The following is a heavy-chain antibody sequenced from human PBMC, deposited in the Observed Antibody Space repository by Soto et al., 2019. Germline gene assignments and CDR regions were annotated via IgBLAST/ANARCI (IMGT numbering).Heavy chain of an antibody. Sequence: PSGTLSLTCTVSGGSISSYYWSWIRQPPGKGLEWIGYIYYTGTTTYSPSIKSRVTISVDSSKNQFSLNLTSVSAADTAVYYCARLGGFYQSLDSWGQGTVVTVSS. V-gene: IGHV4-59*08. CDR2: IYYTGTT. CDR1: GGSISSYY. D-gene: IGHD3-22*01. J-gene: IGHJ5*01. CDR3: ARLGGFYQSLDS.